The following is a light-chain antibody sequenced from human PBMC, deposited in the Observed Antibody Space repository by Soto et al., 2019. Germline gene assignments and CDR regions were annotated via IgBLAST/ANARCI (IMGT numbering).Light chain of an antibody. CDR2: LGS. V-gene: IGKV2-28*01. Sequence: DIVMTQSPVSLPVTPGEPASITCRSSQSLLHSDGYNYLDWYLQKPGQSPQLLIYLGSNRASGVPDRFSGSGSGTDFTLKISRVEAEDVGVYYGMQALQTPLTFGGGTKVEI. CDR1: QSLLHSDGYNY. J-gene: IGKJ4*01. CDR3: MQALQTPLT.